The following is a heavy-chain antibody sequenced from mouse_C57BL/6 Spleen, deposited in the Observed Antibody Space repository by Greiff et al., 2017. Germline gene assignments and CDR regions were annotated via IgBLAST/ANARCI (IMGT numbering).Heavy chain of an antibody. CDR1: GFSLTSYG. CDR3: AREAGSSYWYFDV. Sequence: QVQLQQSGPGLVQPSQSLSITCTVSGFSLTSYGVHWVRQSPGKGLEWLGVIWSGGSTDYNAAFISRLSISKDNSKSQVFFKMNSLQADDTAIYYCAREAGSSYWYFDVWGTGTTVTVSS. V-gene: IGHV2-2*01. CDR2: IWSGGST. J-gene: IGHJ1*03. D-gene: IGHD1-1*01.